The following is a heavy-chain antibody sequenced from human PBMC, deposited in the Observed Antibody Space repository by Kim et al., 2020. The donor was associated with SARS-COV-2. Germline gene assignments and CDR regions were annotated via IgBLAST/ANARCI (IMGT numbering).Heavy chain of an antibody. CDR2: MNPNSGNT. Sequence: ASVKVSCKASGYTFTSYDINWVRQATGQGLEWMGWMNPNSGNTGYAQKFQGRVTMTRNTSISTAYMELSSLRSEDTAVYYCARVVGGDYDRRYNWFDPWGQGTLVTVSS. V-gene: IGHV1-8*01. CDR1: GYTFTSYD. CDR3: ARVVGGDYDRRYNWFDP. D-gene: IGHD4-17*01. J-gene: IGHJ5*02.